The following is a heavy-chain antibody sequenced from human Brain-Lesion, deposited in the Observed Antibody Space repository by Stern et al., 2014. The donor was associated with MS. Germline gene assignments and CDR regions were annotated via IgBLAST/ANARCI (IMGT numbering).Heavy chain of an antibody. CDR2: IIPMTGEA. CDR3: ARHWGTDL. V-gene: IGHV1-69*01. D-gene: IGHD7-27*01. Sequence: VQLVQSGAEVRKPGSSVKVSCKASGDLFRSDAISWVRQAPGQGLEWLGGIIPMTGEAHYAQKFLDRVTITADESTTTTYMDLNSLTSEDTALYYCARHWGTDLWGQGTLLTVSS. J-gene: IGHJ5*02. CDR1: GDLFRSDA.